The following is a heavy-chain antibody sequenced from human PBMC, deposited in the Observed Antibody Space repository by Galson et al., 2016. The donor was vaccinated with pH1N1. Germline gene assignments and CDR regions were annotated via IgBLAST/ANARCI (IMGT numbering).Heavy chain of an antibody. V-gene: IGHV1-2*02. CDR1: GYRFTEYY. D-gene: IGHD5-12*01. J-gene: IGHJ2*01. CDR2: INPNSGDMDGT. CDR3: GRDDIDGAIDL. Sequence: SVKVSCKASGYRFTEYYINWVRQAPGQGLEWLGWINPNSGDMDGTKYAQKFQGRVTMTKDMSINTVYMELTRLRSDDTAVYYCGRDDIDGAIDLWGRGTLVTVSS.